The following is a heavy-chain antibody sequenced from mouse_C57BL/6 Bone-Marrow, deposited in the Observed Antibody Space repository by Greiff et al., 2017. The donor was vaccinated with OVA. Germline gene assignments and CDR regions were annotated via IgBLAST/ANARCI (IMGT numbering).Heavy chain of an antibody. CDR2: IYPGNSDT. CDR1: GYTFTSYW. V-gene: IGHV1-5*01. J-gene: IGHJ4*01. Sequence: VQLKESGTVLARPGASVKMSCKTSGYTFTSYWMHWVKQRPGQGLEWIGAIYPGNSDTSYNQKFKGKAKLTAVTSASTAYMELSSLTNEDSAVYYGTRRDGSSYSYAMDYWGQGTSVTVSS. CDR3: TRRDGSSYSYAMDY. D-gene: IGHD1-1*01.